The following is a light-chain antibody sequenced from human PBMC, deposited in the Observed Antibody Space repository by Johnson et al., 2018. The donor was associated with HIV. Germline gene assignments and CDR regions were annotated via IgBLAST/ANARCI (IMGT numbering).Light chain of an antibody. CDR1: SSNIGNNY. V-gene: IGLV1-51*02. Sequence: HSVLTQPPSVSAAPGQKVTISCSGSSSNIGNNYVSWYQQLPGTAPKLLIYENNKRPSGIPDRFSGSKSGTSATLGITGLQTGDEAEYYCGTWDSSLSAGGYVFGTGTKVTVL. CDR3: GTWDSSLSAGGYV. J-gene: IGLJ1*01. CDR2: ENN.